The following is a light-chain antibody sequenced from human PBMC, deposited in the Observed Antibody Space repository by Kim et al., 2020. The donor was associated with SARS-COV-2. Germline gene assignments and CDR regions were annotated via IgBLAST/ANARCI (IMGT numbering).Light chain of an antibody. Sequence: DIVMTQSPDSLAVSLGERATINCKSSQSLWSTSNNKDHLAWYQQKPGQPPNLLIYWASTRQPGVPDRFSGSGSGTDFTLTISSLQAEDVALYYCQQYYSSPRTFGQGTKVDIK. CDR2: WAS. CDR1: QSLWSTSNNKDH. CDR3: QQYYSSPRT. J-gene: IGKJ1*01. V-gene: IGKV4-1*01.